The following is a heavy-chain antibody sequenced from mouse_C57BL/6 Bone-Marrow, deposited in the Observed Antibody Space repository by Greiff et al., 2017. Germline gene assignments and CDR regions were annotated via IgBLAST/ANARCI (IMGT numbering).Heavy chain of an antibody. CDR1: GFNIKDDY. V-gene: IGHV14-4*01. Sequence: VQLQQSGAELVRPGASVKLSCTASGFNIKDDYMHWVKQRPEQGLAWIGWIDPENGDTEYASKFQGKATITADTSSNTAYLQLSSLTSEDTAVYYCTTTYDYDDGFAYWGQGTLVTVSA. D-gene: IGHD2-4*01. CDR2: IDPENGDT. CDR3: TTTYDYDDGFAY. J-gene: IGHJ3*01.